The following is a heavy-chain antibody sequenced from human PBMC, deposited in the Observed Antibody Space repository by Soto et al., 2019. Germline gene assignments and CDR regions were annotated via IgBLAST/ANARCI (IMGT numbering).Heavy chain of an antibody. D-gene: IGHD6-13*01. CDR1: GYTLTELS. V-gene: IGHV1-24*01. Sequence: VSVKVACTVSGYTLTELSMHWVRQAPGKGLEWMGGFDPEDGETIYAQKFQGRVTMTEDTSTDTAYMELSSLRSEDTAVYYCATGETYSSSWYYFDYWGQGTLVTVSS. J-gene: IGHJ4*02. CDR2: FDPEDGET. CDR3: ATGETYSSSWYYFDY.